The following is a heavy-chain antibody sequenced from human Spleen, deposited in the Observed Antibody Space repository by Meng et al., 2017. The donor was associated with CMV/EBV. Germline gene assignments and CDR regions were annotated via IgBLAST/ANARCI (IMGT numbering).Heavy chain of an antibody. V-gene: IGHV1-69*06. CDR3: ARSERDGMDV. Sequence: SVKVSCKTSGGTFSSYAINWVRQAPGQGLQWMGVIIPVVPTVKYAQKFQGRVTMTADKFTTTAYMELSSLRSEDTAVYYCARSERDGMDVWGQGTTVTVSS. J-gene: IGHJ6*02. CDR2: IIPVVPTV. CDR1: GGTFSSYA. D-gene: IGHD1-14*01.